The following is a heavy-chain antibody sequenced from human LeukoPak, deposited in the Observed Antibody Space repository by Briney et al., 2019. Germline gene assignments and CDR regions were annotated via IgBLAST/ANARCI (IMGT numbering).Heavy chain of an antibody. Sequence: PSETLSLTCTVSGGSISSYYWSWIRQPAGKGLEWIGRIYTSGSTNYNPSLKSRVTMSVDTSKNQFSLKLSSATAADTAVYYCARLTRDGYNSAQKFDYWGQGTLVTVSS. J-gene: IGHJ4*02. D-gene: IGHD5-24*01. CDR3: ARLTRDGYNSAQKFDY. V-gene: IGHV4-4*07. CDR2: IYTSGST. CDR1: GGSISSYY.